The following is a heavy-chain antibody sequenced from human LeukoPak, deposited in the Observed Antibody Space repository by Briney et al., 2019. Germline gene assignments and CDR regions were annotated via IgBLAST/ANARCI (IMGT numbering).Heavy chain of an antibody. D-gene: IGHD3-22*01. Sequence: SETLSLTCTVSGDSISSGDYYWGWVRQPPGKGLEWIACMYYSGSTYYNPSLKSRVTMSADTSKNQLSLKLSSVTAADTAVYYCARPYYYDSRIDPWGQGILVTVSS. CDR1: GDSISSGDYY. V-gene: IGHV4-30-4*01. CDR3: ARPYYYDSRIDP. CDR2: MYYSGST. J-gene: IGHJ5*02.